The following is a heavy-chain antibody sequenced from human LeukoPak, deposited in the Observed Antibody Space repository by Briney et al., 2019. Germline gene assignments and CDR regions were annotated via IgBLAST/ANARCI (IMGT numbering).Heavy chain of an antibody. CDR3: ARDRKSSSSWGAFDI. CDR2: IYSGGST. J-gene: IGHJ3*02. Sequence: GGSLRLSCAASGFTVSSNYMSWVRQAPGKGLEWVSVIYSGGSTYYADSVKGRFTISRDNSKNTLYLQMNSLRAEDTAVYYCARDRKSSSSWGAFDIWGQGTMVTVSS. V-gene: IGHV3-53*01. D-gene: IGHD6-6*01. CDR1: GFTVSSNY.